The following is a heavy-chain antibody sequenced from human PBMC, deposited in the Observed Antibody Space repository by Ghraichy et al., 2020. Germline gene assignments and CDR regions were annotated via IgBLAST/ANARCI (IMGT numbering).Heavy chain of an antibody. V-gene: IGHV4-39*01. CDR2: VHYGGST. Sequence: SETLSLTCNLSGGSITSGSYYWGWIRQPPGKGLQWIGNVHYGGSTYHSPSLKGRVTISVDTSKNQFSLRLNSVTAEDTAVYFCARVVHSGSFYDTFDIWGQGTMVTVSS. D-gene: IGHD1-26*01. CDR1: GGSITSGSYY. CDR3: ARVVHSGSFYDTFDI. J-gene: IGHJ3*02.